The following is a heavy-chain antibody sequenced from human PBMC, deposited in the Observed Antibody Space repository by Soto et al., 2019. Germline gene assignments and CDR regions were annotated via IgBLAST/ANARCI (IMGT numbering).Heavy chain of an antibody. CDR1: GYTFTSYG. J-gene: IGHJ6*03. Sequence: ASVKVSCKASGYTFTSYGISWVRQAPGQGLEWMGWISAYNGNTNYAQKLQGRVTMTTDTSTSTAYMELRSLRSDDTAVYYCARVNGDDDYFYHYYMAVWGKGTTVTVSS. V-gene: IGHV1-18*01. CDR3: ARVNGDDDYFYHYYMAV. D-gene: IGHD4-17*01. CDR2: ISAYNGNT.